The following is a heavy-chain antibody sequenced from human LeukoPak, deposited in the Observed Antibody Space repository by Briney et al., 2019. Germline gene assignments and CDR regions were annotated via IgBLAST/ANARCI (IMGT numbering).Heavy chain of an antibody. V-gene: IGHV3-21*01. J-gene: IGHJ4*02. CDR2: ISSSSSYI. Sequence: GGSLRLSCAASEFTFSTYSRNWVRQAPGKGLEWVSSISSSSSYIYYADSVKGRFTISRDNAKNSLYLQMNSLRAEDTAVYYCARGEVGATDDYWGQGTLVTVSS. CDR1: EFTFSTYS. D-gene: IGHD1-26*01. CDR3: ARGEVGATDDY.